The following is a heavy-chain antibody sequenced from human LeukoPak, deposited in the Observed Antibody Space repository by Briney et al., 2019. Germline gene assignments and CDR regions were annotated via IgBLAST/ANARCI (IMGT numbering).Heavy chain of an antibody. V-gene: IGHV3-66*01. J-gene: IGHJ4*02. CDR2: IYSGGST. Sequence: PGGSLRLSCAASGLTVSSNYMSWVRQTPEKGLEWVSVIYSGGSTYYADSVKGRFTISRDNSKNTLYLQMNSLRAEDTAVYYCARDGSGYSGSYSDYWGQGTLVTVSS. CDR1: GLTVSSNY. D-gene: IGHD1-26*01. CDR3: ARDGSGYSGSYSDY.